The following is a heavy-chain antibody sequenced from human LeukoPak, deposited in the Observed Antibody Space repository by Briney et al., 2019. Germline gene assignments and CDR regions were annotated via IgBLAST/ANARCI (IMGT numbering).Heavy chain of an antibody. CDR3: ASQRPMVRGVINGAFDI. CDR1: GYSFTSYW. J-gene: IGHJ3*02. V-gene: IGHV5-51*01. CDR2: IYPGDSDT. D-gene: IGHD3-10*01. Sequence: GESLKISCKGSGYSFTSYWIGWVRQMPGKGLEWMGIIYPGDSDTRYSPSFQGQVTISADKSISTAYLQWSSLKASDTAMYYCASQRPMVRGVINGAFDIWGQGTMVTVSS.